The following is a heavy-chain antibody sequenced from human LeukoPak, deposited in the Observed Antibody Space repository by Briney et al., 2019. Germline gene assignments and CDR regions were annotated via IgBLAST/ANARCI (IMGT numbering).Heavy chain of an antibody. CDR1: GFTFSAYN. D-gene: IGHD2-2*01. V-gene: IGHV3-21*01. J-gene: IGHJ4*01. CDR2: ISSTSTDI. CDR3: ARVTLPSASAFDY. Sequence: PGGSLRLSCAAPGFTFSAYNMNWVRQAPGKGLEWVSSISSTSTDIYYGDSVKGRFTISRDNAKNSLYLQMNSLRAEDTAIYYCARVTLPSASAFDYWGHGTPVTVSS.